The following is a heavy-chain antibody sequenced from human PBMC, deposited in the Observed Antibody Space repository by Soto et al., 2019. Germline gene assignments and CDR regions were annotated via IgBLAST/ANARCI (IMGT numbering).Heavy chain of an antibody. J-gene: IGHJ5*01. D-gene: IGHD4-17*01. CDR1: VSTFTYNH. CDR2: INPKSGDT. V-gene: IGHV1-2*02. Sequence: XSVKVSCKTSVSTFTYNHYNLLRRAPGQDFEWMGWINPKSGDTKYAQKFQGRVTMTRDTSIDTAYMEVTSLTSDDTATYYCARKQYGDYIRWWLDSWGQGTLVTVSS. CDR3: ARKQYGDYIRWWLDS.